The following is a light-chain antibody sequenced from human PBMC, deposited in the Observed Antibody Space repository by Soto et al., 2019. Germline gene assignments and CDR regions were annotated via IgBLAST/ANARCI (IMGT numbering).Light chain of an antibody. J-gene: IGKJ1*01. Sequence: DIQMTQSPSSLSASAGDRVTITCRASQGISNYLAWYQQKPGKVPKLLIYAASTLQSGVPSRFSGSGSRTDFPLTISSLQPEDVATDYCQKYNSAPWTFGQEPKVEIK. CDR1: QGISNY. CDR2: AAS. CDR3: QKYNSAPWT. V-gene: IGKV1-27*01.